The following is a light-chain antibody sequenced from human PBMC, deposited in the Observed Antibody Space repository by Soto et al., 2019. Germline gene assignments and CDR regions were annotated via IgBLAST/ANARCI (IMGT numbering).Light chain of an antibody. J-gene: IGKJ4*01. CDR2: DAS. Sequence: IVLTQSPATLSLSPGERATLSCRASQSVSSYLAWYQQKPGQAPRLLIYDASNRATGIPARFSGSGSGTDFTLTISSLEPEDFAVYYCQQRSNWPQVTFGGGTKVDIK. CDR1: QSVSSY. V-gene: IGKV3-11*01. CDR3: QQRSNWPQVT.